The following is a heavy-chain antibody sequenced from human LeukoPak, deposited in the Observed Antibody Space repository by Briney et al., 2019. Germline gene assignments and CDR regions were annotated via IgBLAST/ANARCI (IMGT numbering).Heavy chain of an antibody. D-gene: IGHD3-16*02. CDR1: GGSFSGYY. V-gene: IGHV4-34*01. J-gene: IGHJ4*02. CDR3: ARVTRSYYYDYVWGSYRYFDY. CDR2: INHSGST. Sequence: SETLSLTCAVYGGSFSGYYWNWVRQPPGKGLEWIGEINHSGSTNYNPSLKSRVTISVDTSKNQFSLKLSSVTAADTAVYYCARVTRSYYYDYVWGSYRYFDYWGQGTLVTVSS.